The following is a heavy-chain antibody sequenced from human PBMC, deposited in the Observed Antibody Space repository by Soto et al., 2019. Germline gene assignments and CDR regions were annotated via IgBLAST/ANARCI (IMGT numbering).Heavy chain of an antibody. V-gene: IGHV3-23*01. D-gene: IGHD3-3*01. J-gene: IGHJ4*02. CDR3: AKDLVSIFGVAPDF. Sequence: RHSYTAAELNMINHAMSWVSQAPGKGLEWVSAISGSGGMTDYADSVKGRLTISRDNSKNTLYLQMNSLRAEDTALYYCAKDLVSIFGVAPDFWGQGTLVT. CDR2: ISGSGGMT. CDR1: ELNMINHA.